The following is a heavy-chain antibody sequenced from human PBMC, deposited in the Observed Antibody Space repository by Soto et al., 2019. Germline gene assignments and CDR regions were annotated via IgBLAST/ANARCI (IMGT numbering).Heavy chain of an antibody. J-gene: IGHJ6*02. Sequence: QVQLVQSGAEVRTPGASVKISCKASGYTFRSYAVQWVRQAPGQRLEWVGWSNGVNGFTKFSPELQDRVTITGDTAASTIYMDLSSLTSDDTAVYYCARVSYSDALDVWGQGTTVTVSS. D-gene: IGHD4-17*01. CDR1: GYTFRSYA. V-gene: IGHV1-3*02. CDR3: ARVSYSDALDV. CDR2: SNGVNGFT.